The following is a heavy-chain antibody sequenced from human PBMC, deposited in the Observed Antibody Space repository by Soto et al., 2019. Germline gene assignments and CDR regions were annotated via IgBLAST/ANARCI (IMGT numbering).Heavy chain of an antibody. J-gene: IGHJ6*02. CDR1: GYTFTSYG. D-gene: IGHD2-15*01. Sequence: ASVKVSCKASGYTFTSYGISWVRQAPGQGLEWMGWISAYNGNTNYAQKLQGRVTMTTDTSTSTAYMELRSLRSDDTAVYYCATISDGSSDNYYLMDGWGQGTTVPVSS. CDR3: ATISDGSSDNYYLMDG. V-gene: IGHV1-18*01. CDR2: ISAYNGNT.